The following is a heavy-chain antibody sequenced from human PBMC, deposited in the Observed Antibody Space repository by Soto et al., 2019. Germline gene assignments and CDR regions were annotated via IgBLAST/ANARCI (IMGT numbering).Heavy chain of an antibody. J-gene: IGHJ5*02. CDR2: IRSSSTTK. CDR1: GFPFSTYS. Sequence: EVQLVESGGGLVQPGGPLSLSCAAPGFPFSTYSMNWFAQAPGRGLEGVSYIRSSSTTKYYANSVKGRFTISRDNAKKSLYLQMNSLRAEDTAVYYCARDGCSGSNCLNWFDPWGQGTLVTVSS. CDR3: ARDGCSGSNCLNWFDP. D-gene: IGHD2-15*01. V-gene: IGHV3-48*01.